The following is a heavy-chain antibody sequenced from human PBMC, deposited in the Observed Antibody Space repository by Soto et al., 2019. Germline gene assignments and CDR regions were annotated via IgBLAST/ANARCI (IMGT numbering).Heavy chain of an antibody. Sequence: DSLKISCQGSGYSFTSYWIGWVRQMPGKGLEWMGIIYPGDSDTRYSPSFQGQVTISADKSISTAYLQSSSLKASDTAMYYCARHEHGRSYVMDFWGQGSAVTVS. CDR3: ARHEHGRSYVMDF. J-gene: IGHJ6*02. CDR1: GYSFTSYW. V-gene: IGHV5-51*01. CDR2: IYPGDSDT.